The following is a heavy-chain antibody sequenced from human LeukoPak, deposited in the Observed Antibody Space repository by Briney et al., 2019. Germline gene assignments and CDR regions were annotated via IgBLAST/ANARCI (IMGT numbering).Heavy chain of an antibody. V-gene: IGHV1-18*01. J-gene: IGHJ5*02. CDR2: ISAYNGNT. CDR3: ARDYLSIAARPGVWFDP. D-gene: IGHD6-6*01. Sequence: GASVKVSCKASGYTFTSYGISWVRQAPGQGLEWMGWISAYNGNTNYAQKLQGRVTMTTDTSTNTAYMELRSLRSDDTAVYYCARDYLSIAARPGVWFDPWGQGTLVTVSS. CDR1: GYTFTSYG.